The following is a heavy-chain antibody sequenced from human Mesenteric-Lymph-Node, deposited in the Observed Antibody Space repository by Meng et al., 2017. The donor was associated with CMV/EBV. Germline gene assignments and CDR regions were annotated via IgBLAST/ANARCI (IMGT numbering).Heavy chain of an antibody. CDR1: GFTFSSYV. V-gene: IGHV3-33*01. D-gene: IGHD1/OR15-1a*01. Sequence: GGSLRLSCAASGFTFSSYVMHWVRQAPGKGLEWVAVIWYDGRNKYYADSVKGRFTIFRDNAKDSVYLQMNSLRVEDTAVYYCARDPNRDYFDYWGQGILVTVSS. CDR2: IWYDGRNK. J-gene: IGHJ4*02. CDR3: ARDPNRDYFDY.